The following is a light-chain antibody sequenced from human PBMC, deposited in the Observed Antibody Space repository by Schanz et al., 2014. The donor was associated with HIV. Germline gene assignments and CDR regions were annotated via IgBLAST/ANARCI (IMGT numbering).Light chain of an antibody. CDR2: EVN. V-gene: IGLV2-8*01. CDR3: CSYTTTSTYV. J-gene: IGLJ1*01. CDR1: TSDIGAYNY. Sequence: QSALTQPPSASGSPGHSVTISCTGTTSDIGAYNYVSWYQLHPGRAPKLIIFEVNRRPSGVPNRFSGSKSGNTASLTVSGLQAEDEADYYCCSYTTTSTYVFGAGTKLTVL.